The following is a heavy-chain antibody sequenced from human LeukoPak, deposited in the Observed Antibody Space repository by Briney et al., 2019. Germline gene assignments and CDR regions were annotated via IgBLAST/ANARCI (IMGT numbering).Heavy chain of an antibody. CDR3: AKMYVWGSYRYTDFDY. CDR2: ISGSGGST. J-gene: IGHJ4*02. CDR1: GFTFSSYA. V-gene: IGHV3-23*01. Sequence: GGSLRLSCAASGFTFSSYAMSWVRQAPGKGLEWVSAISGSGGSTYYADSVKGRFTISRDNSKSTLYLQMNSLRAEDTAVYYCAKMYVWGSYRYTDFDYWGQGTLVTVSS. D-gene: IGHD3-16*02.